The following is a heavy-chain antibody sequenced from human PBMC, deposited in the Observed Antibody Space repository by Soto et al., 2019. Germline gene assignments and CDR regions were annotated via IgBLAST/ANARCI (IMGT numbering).Heavy chain of an antibody. CDR2: INPNGGST. CDR1: GYSFSNYS. J-gene: IGHJ4*02. CDR3: ARDGVQLWPRYDFDY. V-gene: IGHV1-46*01. D-gene: IGHD1-1*01. Sequence: VQLVQSGAEVKKPGASVQVSCKTSGYSFSNYSMHWVRQVPGQGLEWMGKINPNGGSTSLAQKFKGASTLNRDTSTNTVYMELSSLTSEDTAVYYCARDGVQLWPRYDFDYWGQGTLVTVSS.